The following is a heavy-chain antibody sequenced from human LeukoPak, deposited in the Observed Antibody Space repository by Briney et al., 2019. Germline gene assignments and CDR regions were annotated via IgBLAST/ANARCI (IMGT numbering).Heavy chain of an antibody. CDR3: AKRGPGGPQSGKYYFDY. D-gene: IGHD3-10*01. V-gene: IGHV3-23*01. J-gene: IGHJ4*02. CDR2: FSVSDAAT. CDR1: GFTFSTYA. Sequence: PGGSLRLSCAASGFTFSTYAMSWVRQAPGKGLEWVSGFSVSDAATYYADSVKGRFTISRDNSKNTLYLQMNSLRAEDTAVYYCAKRGPGGPQSGKYYFDYWGQGTLVTVSS.